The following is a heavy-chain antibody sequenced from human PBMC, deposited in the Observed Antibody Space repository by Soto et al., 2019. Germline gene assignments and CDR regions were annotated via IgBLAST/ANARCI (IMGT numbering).Heavy chain of an antibody. Sequence: SETLSLTCTVSGGSISSYYWSWIRQPPGKGLEWIGYIYYSGSHNYNPSLKSRVTISVDTSKNQFSLKLSSVTAADTAVYYCARGARYQLPPGYYYYYMDVWGKGTTVTVSS. CDR3: ARGARYQLPPGYYYYYMDV. D-gene: IGHD2-2*01. J-gene: IGHJ6*03. CDR2: IYYSGSH. V-gene: IGHV4-59*01. CDR1: GGSISSYY.